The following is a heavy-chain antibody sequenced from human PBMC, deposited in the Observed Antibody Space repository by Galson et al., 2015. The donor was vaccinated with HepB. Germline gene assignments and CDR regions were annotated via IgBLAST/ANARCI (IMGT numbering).Heavy chain of an antibody. CDR2: ISSSSSTI. V-gene: IGHV3-48*01. J-gene: IGHJ4*02. CDR1: GFTFSSYS. Sequence: SLRLSCAASGFTFSSYSMNWVRQAPGKGLEWVSYISSSSSTIYYADSVKGRFTISRDNAKNSLYLQMNSLRAEDTAVYYCARARRELLKWWYFDYWGQGTLVTVSS. CDR3: ARARRELLKWWYFDY. D-gene: IGHD1-26*01.